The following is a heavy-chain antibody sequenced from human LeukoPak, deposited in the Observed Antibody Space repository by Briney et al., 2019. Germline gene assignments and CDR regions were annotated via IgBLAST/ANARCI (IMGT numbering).Heavy chain of an antibody. J-gene: IGHJ4*02. D-gene: IGHD1-1*01. CDR1: GGSLSGYY. V-gene: IGHV4-59*12. Sequence: SSETLSLTCSVSGGSLSGYYWSWIRQTPGKGLEWIGYIYSSGTTNYNRALQSRVTISLDTAKNQFSLSVTSVTAADTAMYFCARRISSWNVYIDKWGQGIQVAVSS. CDR3: ARRISSWNVYIDK. CDR2: IYSSGTT.